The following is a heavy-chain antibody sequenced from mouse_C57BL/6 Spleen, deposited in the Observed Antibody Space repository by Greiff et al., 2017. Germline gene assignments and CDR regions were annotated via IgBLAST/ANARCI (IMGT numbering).Heavy chain of an antibody. J-gene: IGHJ1*03. V-gene: IGHV1-15*01. CDR3: TSGDYGSSHWYFDV. CDR2: IDPETGGT. CDR1: GYTFTDYE. Sequence: VQLQQSGAELVRPGASVTLSCKASGYTFTDYEMHWVKQTPVHGLEWIGAIDPETGGTAYNQKFKGKAILTADKSSSTAYMELRSLTSEDSAVYYCTSGDYGSSHWYFDVWGTGTTVTVSS. D-gene: IGHD1-1*01.